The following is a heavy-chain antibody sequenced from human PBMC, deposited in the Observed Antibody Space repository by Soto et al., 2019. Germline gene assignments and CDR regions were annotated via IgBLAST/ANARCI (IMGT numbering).Heavy chain of an antibody. CDR1: GYTLTELS. Sequence: GASVKVSCKLSGYTLTELSMHWVRQAPGEGLEWMGGFDPEDGETIYAEKFQGRVTMTEDTATDTAYMELSSLRSEDTAVYYCARDDRGRSSWYPDAFDIWGQGTMVTVS. J-gene: IGHJ3*02. D-gene: IGHD6-13*01. CDR3: ARDDRGRSSWYPDAFDI. CDR2: FDPEDGET. V-gene: IGHV1-24*01.